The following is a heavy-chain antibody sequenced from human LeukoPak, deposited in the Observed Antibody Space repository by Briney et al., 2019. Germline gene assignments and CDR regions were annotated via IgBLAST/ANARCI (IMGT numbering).Heavy chain of an antibody. CDR3: TRLWSSGPFDY. Sequence: GGSLRLSCAASGFTVSSNYMSWVRQAPGKGLEWVGRIRSKANSYATAYAASVKGRFTISRDDSKNTAYLQMNSLKTEDTAVYYCTRLWSSGPFDYWGQGTLVTVSS. V-gene: IGHV3-73*01. J-gene: IGHJ4*02. CDR1: GFTVSSNY. CDR2: IRSKANSYAT. D-gene: IGHD3-22*01.